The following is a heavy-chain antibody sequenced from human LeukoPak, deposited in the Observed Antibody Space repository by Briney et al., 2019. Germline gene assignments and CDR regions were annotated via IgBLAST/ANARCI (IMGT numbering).Heavy chain of an antibody. CDR3: ARGYYDSSDFEYFQH. D-gene: IGHD3-22*01. J-gene: IGHJ1*01. V-gene: IGHV1-2*02. CDR1: GYTFTGYY. CDR2: INPNINGT. Sequence: GASVKVSCKASGYTFTGYYIHWVRQAPGQGLEWMGWINPNINGTNYAQKFQGRVTMTRDTSISTVYMELSRLRSDDTAVFFCARGYYDSSDFEYFQHWGQGTLVTVSS.